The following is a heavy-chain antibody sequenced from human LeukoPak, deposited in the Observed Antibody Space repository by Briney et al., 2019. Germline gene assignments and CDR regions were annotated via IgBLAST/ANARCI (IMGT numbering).Heavy chain of an antibody. J-gene: IGHJ4*02. D-gene: IGHD2-2*02. CDR3: ARGPYCSSTSCYKGYDY. V-gene: IGHV4-38-2*02. CDR2: IYHSGST. CDR1: GYSISSGYY. Sequence: SETLSLTCTVSGYSISSGYYWGWIRQPPGKGLEWIGSIYHSGSTYYNPSPKSRVTISVDTSKNQFSLKLSSVTAADTAVYYCARGPYCSSTSCYKGYDYWGQGTLVTVSS.